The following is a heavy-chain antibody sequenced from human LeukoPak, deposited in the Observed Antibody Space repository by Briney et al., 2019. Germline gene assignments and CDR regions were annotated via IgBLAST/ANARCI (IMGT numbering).Heavy chain of an antibody. CDR2: ISGSGSGI. V-gene: IGHV3-48*01. J-gene: IGHJ4*02. Sequence: GGSLRHSCAPSGFTFSNYNMNWVRQAPRKGRECLAYISGSGSGIYYADSVNGRFTLSRDNAKNSLYLQMNSLRAEDTAVYYCARDPVFSDSSGYYFDYWGQGTLVTVSS. D-gene: IGHD3-22*01. CDR1: GFTFSNYN. CDR3: ARDPVFSDSSGYYFDY.